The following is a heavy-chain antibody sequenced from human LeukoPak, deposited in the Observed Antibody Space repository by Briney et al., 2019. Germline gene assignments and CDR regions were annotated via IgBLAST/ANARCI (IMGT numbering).Heavy chain of an antibody. D-gene: IGHD3-22*01. CDR2: ISSSSSTI. J-gene: IGHJ4*02. V-gene: IGHV3-48*01. CDR1: GFTFSSYS. CDR3: ARGEDSSGYPTHQLNY. Sequence: GGSLRLSCAASGFTFSSYSMNWVRQAPGKGLEWVSYISSSSSTIYYADSVKGRFTISRDNAKNSLYLQMNSLRAEDTAVYYCARGEDSSGYPTHQLNYWGQGTLVTVSS.